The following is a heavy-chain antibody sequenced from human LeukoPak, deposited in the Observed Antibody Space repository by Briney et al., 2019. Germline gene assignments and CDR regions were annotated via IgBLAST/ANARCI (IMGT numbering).Heavy chain of an antibody. CDR2: ISSSSSYI. CDR3: ARDQGDYGSLQSYYYYYGMDV. D-gene: IGHD4-17*01. Sequence: GGSLRLSCAASGFTFSRYSMNWVRQAPGKGLEWVSSISSSSSYIYYADSVKGRFTISRDNAKNSLYLQMNSLRAEDTAVYYCARDQGDYGSLQSYYYYYGMDVWGQGTTVTVSS. V-gene: IGHV3-21*01. J-gene: IGHJ6*02. CDR1: GFTFSRYS.